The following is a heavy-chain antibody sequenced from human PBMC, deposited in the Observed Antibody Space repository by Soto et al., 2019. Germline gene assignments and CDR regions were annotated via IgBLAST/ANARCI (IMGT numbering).Heavy chain of an antibody. CDR2: ISGSGGST. J-gene: IGHJ4*02. V-gene: IGHV3-23*01. Sequence: HPGGSPRLSFAAYGFTFSSYAMSWVRQAPGKGLEWVSAISGSGGSTYYADSVKGRFTISRDNSKNTLYLQMNSLRAEDTAVYYCAKLITMVRWRTLDYWGQGTLFSVSS. CDR1: GFTFSSYA. D-gene: IGHD3-10*01. CDR3: AKLITMVRWRTLDY.